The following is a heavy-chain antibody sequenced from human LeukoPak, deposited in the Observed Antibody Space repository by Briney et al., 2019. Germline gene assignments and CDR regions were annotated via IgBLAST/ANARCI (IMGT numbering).Heavy chain of an antibody. D-gene: IGHD5-24*01. Sequence: GGSLRLSCAASGFTVSSNYMSWVRQAPGKGLEWVSVIYSGGSTYYADSVKGRFTISRDNSKNTLYLQMKSLRAEDTAGYYCARVVEMATIYFDYWGQGTLVTVSS. CDR1: GFTVSSNY. V-gene: IGHV3-53*01. J-gene: IGHJ4*02. CDR2: IYSGGST. CDR3: ARVVEMATIYFDY.